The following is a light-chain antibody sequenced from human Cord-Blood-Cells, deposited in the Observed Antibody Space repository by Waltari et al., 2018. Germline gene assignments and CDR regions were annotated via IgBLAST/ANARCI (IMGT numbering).Light chain of an antibody. CDR3: QVWDSSSDHVV. J-gene: IGLJ2*01. CDR1: NIGSKS. Sequence: SYVLTQPPSVSVAPGKTARITCGGNNIGSKSVHWYQQQPGRAPVLVVYADSDRPSGIPERLSGSNSGNTATLTISRVEAGDEADYYCQVWDSSSDHVVFGGGTKLTVL. CDR2: ADS. V-gene: IGLV3-21*03.